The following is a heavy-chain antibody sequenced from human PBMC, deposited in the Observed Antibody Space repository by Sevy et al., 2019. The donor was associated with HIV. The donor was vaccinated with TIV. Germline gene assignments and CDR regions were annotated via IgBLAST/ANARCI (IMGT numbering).Heavy chain of an antibody. J-gene: IGHJ3*02. CDR3: ARLIAVAGIGAFDI. D-gene: IGHD6-19*01. CDR1: GFTLSSYW. V-gene: IGHV3-7*01. CDR2: IKQDGSQK. Sequence: GGSLRLSCAASGFTLSSYWMSWVRQAPGKGLEWVANIKQDGSQKYYVHSVKGRFTISRDNAKNSLYLQMNSLRAEDTAVYYCARLIAVAGIGAFDIWGQGTMVTVSS.